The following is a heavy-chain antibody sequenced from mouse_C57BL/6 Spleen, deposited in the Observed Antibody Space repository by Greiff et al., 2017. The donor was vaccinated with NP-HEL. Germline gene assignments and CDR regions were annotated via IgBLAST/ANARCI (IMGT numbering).Heavy chain of an antibody. D-gene: IGHD2-2*01. CDR1: GFTFSNYW. V-gene: IGHV6-3*01. CDR3: TDGYEGVDY. J-gene: IGHJ4*01. Sequence: EVQLVESGGGLVQPGGSMKLSCVASGFTFSNYWMNWVRQSPEKGLEWVAQIRLKSDNYATHYAESVKGRFTISRDDSKSSVYLQMNNLRAEDTGIYYCTDGYEGVDYWGQGTSVTVSS. CDR2: IRLKSDNYAT.